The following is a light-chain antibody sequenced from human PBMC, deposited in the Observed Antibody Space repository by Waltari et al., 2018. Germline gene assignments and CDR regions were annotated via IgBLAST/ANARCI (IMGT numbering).Light chain of an antibody. CDR1: SSDIDGYNS. CDR2: DVS. CDR3: SSYTRRTTYV. V-gene: IGLV2-14*03. J-gene: IGLJ1*01. Sequence: QSALTQPASLSGSPGQSITISCTGTSSDIDGYNSLSWYHKHPGKAPKLLIYDVSHRPSGVSNRFSGSKSDNTASLTISGLQAEDEADYYCSSYTRRTTYVFGTGTKVTVL.